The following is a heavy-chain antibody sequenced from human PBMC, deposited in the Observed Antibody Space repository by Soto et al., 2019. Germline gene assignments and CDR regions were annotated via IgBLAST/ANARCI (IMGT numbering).Heavy chain of an antibody. J-gene: IGHJ5*02. Sequence: PSETLSLTCAVYGGSFSGYYWSWIRQPPGKGLEWIGEINHSGSTNYNPSLKSRVTISVDTSKNQFSLKLSSVTAADTAVYYCARSLSYGSGSLFGPRNWFDPWGQGTLVTVSS. V-gene: IGHV4-34*01. CDR1: GGSFSGYY. CDR3: ARSLSYGSGSLFGPRNWFDP. CDR2: INHSGST. D-gene: IGHD3-10*01.